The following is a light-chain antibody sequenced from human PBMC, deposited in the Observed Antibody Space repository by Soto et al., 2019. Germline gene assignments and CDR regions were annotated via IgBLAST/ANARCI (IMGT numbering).Light chain of an antibody. CDR3: QQRSNWPPYT. J-gene: IGKJ2*01. CDR1: QSVSSS. Sequence: EIVLTQSPATLSLSPGERATLSCRASQSVSSSLAWYQQKPGQAPRLLIYNASNRATGIPAGFSGSGSGTDFTLTISSLEPEDFALYYCQQRSNWPPYTFGQGTKVDIK. CDR2: NAS. V-gene: IGKV3-11*01.